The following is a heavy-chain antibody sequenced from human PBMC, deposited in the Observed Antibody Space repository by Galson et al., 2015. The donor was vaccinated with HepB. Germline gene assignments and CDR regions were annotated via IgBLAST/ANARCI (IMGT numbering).Heavy chain of an antibody. D-gene: IGHD6-19*01. CDR1: GFTFSSYS. V-gene: IGHV3-30*18. CDR2: ISYSGSNK. Sequence: SLRLSCAASGFTFSSYSMHWVRQAPGKGLEWVSVISYSGSNKYYADSVKGRFTISRDNSKNTLYLQMNSLRAEDTAVYYCAKASSSGWSLDYWGQGTLVTVSS. CDR3: AKASSSGWSLDY. J-gene: IGHJ4*02.